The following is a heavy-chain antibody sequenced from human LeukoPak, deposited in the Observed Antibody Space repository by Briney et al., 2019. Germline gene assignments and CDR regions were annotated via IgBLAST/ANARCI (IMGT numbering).Heavy chain of an antibody. CDR2: IYYSGST. Sequence: SETLSLTCTVSGGSISSSSYYWGWIRQPPGKGLEWIVSIYYSGSTYYNPSLKSRVTISVDTSKNQFSLKLSSVTAADTAVYYCASSPRVDTAMVLFDPWGQGTLVTVSS. D-gene: IGHD5-18*01. CDR1: GGSISSSSYY. V-gene: IGHV4-39*07. CDR3: ASSPRVDTAMVLFDP. J-gene: IGHJ5*02.